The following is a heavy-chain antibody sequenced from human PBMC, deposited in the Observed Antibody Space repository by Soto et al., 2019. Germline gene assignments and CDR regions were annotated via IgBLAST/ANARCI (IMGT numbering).Heavy chain of an antibody. Sequence: SETLSLTCTVSGGSISSSSYYWGWIRQPPGKGLEWIGSIYYSGSTYYNPSLKSRVTISVDTSKNQFSLKLSSVTAADTAVYYCARHVLVPAAIGGMDVWGQGTTVTVS. V-gene: IGHV4-39*01. CDR2: IYYSGST. CDR3: ARHVLVPAAIGGMDV. D-gene: IGHD2-2*02. CDR1: GGSISSSSYY. J-gene: IGHJ6*02.